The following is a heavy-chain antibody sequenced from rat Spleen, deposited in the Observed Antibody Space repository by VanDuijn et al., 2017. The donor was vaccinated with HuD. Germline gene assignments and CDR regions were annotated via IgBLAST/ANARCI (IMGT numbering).Heavy chain of an antibody. V-gene: IGHV5-20*01. Sequence: EVQLVESGGGLVQPGRSMKLSCAASGFTFSNYDMAWVRQAPTKGLEWVASISYDGSSTYYRDSVKGRFTISRDNAKSTLYLQMDSLRSEDTATYYCTTGTYYSAVFDYWGQGVMVTVSS. CDR2: ISYDGSST. CDR3: TTGTYYSAVFDY. D-gene: IGHD1-1*01. J-gene: IGHJ2*01. CDR1: GFTFSNYD.